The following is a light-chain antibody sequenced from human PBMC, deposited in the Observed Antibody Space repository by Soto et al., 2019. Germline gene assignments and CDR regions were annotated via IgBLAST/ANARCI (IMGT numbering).Light chain of an antibody. CDR1: QNIGSW. CDR2: AAS. J-gene: IGKJ5*01. V-gene: IGKV1D-16*01. Sequence: DIQMTQSPSTLSASVGDRVNMTCRASQNIGSWVAWYQQQPGKGPKFLIYAASTLQSGVPSRFRGGGSGTDFTLTISRLQPEDFETYYCLQHNSYPPTFGQGTRLEIK. CDR3: LQHNSYPPT.